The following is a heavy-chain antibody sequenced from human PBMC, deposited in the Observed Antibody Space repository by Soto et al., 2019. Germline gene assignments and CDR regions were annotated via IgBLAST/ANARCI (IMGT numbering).Heavy chain of an antibody. V-gene: IGHV1-18*01. CDR3: AREGYCSSGRCALYYHDFFGMDV. CDR1: DYTFTVDG. J-gene: IGHJ6*02. Sequence: ASVKVAWKASDYTFTVDGIGWVRKATEQGLEWMGWISAYNGNTKYAQKFQGRVTMTTDTSTSTAYMDLRSLTSDDTAVYYCAREGYCSSGRCALYYHDFFGMDVWGQGTTVTVSS. D-gene: IGHD2-15*01. CDR2: ISAYNGNT.